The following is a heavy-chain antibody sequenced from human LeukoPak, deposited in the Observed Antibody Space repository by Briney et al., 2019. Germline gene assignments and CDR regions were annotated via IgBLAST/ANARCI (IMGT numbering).Heavy chain of an antibody. CDR2: INPNSGGT. V-gene: IGHV1-2*02. Sequence: ASVKVSCRASGHTFSGYSVHWVRQAPGQGLEWMGWINPNSGGTKYAQKFQDRVTMTRDTSISTASMELSRLRSDDTAVYYCARMPPAAYNYYYYMDVWGKGTTVTVSS. CDR1: GHTFSGYS. J-gene: IGHJ6*03. CDR3: ARMPPAAYNYYYYMDV. D-gene: IGHD2-2*01.